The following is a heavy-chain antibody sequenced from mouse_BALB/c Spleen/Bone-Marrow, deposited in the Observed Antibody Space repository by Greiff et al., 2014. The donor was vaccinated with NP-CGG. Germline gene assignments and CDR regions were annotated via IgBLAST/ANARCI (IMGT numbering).Heavy chain of an antibody. CDR1: GYTFTSFT. CDR3: ARRDYGPFYALDY. Sequence: QVQLKDSGAELARPGASVKMSCKASGYTFTSFTIHWVKQRPGQGLEWIGYINPSSGYTNYNQNFKDKATLTADKSASTAYMQLTSLTSEDSAVYYCARRDYGPFYALDYWGQGTSVTVSS. CDR2: INPSSGYT. V-gene: IGHV1-4*01. D-gene: IGHD1-2*01. J-gene: IGHJ4*01.